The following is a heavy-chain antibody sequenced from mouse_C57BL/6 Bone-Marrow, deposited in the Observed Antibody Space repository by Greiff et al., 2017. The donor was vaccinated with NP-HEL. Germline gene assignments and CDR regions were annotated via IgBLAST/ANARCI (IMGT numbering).Heavy chain of an antibody. D-gene: IGHD1-1*01. V-gene: IGHV1-64*01. J-gene: IGHJ3*01. Sequence: QVQLQQPGAELVKPGASVKLSCKASGYTFTSYWMHWVKQRPGQGLEWIGMIHPNSGSTNYNEKFKSKATLTVDKSSSTAYMQLSSLTSEDSAVYYCARKYYGSSYPSWFAYWGQGTLVTVSA. CDR2: IHPNSGST. CDR3: ARKYYGSSYPSWFAY. CDR1: GYTFTSYW.